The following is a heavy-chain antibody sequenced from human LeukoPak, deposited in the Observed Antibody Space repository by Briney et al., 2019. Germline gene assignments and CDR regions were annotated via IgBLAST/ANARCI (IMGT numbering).Heavy chain of an antibody. Sequence: PGGSLRLSCAASGFIFSSYWMHWVRQAPGKGLVWVSRINSDGSSTSYAGSVKGRFTISRDNAKNTLYLQMNSLRAEDTAGYYCARAASSGWSGGNWFDPWGQGTLVTVSS. CDR2: INSDGSST. V-gene: IGHV3-74*01. D-gene: IGHD6-19*01. CDR3: ARAASSGWSGGNWFDP. J-gene: IGHJ5*02. CDR1: GFIFSSYW.